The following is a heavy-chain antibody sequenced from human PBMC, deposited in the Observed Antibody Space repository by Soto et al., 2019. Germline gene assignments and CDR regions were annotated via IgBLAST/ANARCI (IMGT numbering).Heavy chain of an antibody. CDR1: GYSFTSYW. CDR3: AGHMPPYYDFWSGYYTPGWFDP. D-gene: IGHD3-3*01. J-gene: IGHJ5*02. CDR2: IYPGDSDT. V-gene: IGHV5-51*01. Sequence: GESLKISCKGSGYSFTSYWIGWVRQMPGKGLEWMGIIYPGDSDTRYSPSFQGQVTISADKSISTAYLQWSSLKASDTAMYYCAGHMPPYYDFWSGYYTPGWFDPWGQGTLVTVSS.